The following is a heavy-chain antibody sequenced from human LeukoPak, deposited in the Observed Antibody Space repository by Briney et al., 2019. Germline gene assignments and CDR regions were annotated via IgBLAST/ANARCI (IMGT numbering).Heavy chain of an antibody. CDR1: GFTFSSYS. Sequence: GGPLRLSCAASGFTFSSYSMNWVRQAPGKGLEWVSSISSSSSYIYYADSVKGRFTISRDNAKNSLYLQMNSLRAEDTAVYYCARGFRNTAMVYHYGGQGTQVNVSS. V-gene: IGHV3-21*01. CDR3: ARGFRNTAMVYHY. J-gene: IGHJ4*02. CDR2: ISSSSSYI. D-gene: IGHD5-18*01.